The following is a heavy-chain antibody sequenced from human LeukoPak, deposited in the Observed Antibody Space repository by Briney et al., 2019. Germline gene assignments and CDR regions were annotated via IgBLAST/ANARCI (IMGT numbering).Heavy chain of an antibody. J-gene: IGHJ5*02. D-gene: IGHD3-16*01. V-gene: IGHV5-51*01. CDR3: ARRGMTSPGGWFDP. Sequence: GESLKISCKGSGYSFTTNWIGWVRQMPGKGLEWMGIIYPGDSDIKYSPSFQGQVTISADKSTNTAYLQWSSLKASDTAMYYCARRGMTSPGGWFDPWGQGTLVTVSS. CDR2: IYPGDSDI. CDR1: GYSFTTNW.